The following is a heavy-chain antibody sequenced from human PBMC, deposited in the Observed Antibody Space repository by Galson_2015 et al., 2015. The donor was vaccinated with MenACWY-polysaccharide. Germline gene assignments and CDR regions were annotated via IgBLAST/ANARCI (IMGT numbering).Heavy chain of an antibody. CDR3: ASYSGYDWLFDY. CDR2: IYYSGGT. V-gene: IGHV4-39*01. J-gene: IGHJ4*02. Sequence: ATLSLTCTVSGGSISSSSYYWGWIRQPPGKGLAWIGSIYYSGGTYYNPSLKSRVTISVDTSKTQFSLKLSSVTAADTAVYYCASYSGYDWLFDYWGQGTLVTVSS. CDR1: GGSISSSSYY. D-gene: IGHD5-12*01.